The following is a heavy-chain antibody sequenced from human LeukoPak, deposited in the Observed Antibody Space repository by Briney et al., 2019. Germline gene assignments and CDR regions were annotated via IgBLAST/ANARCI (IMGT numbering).Heavy chain of an antibody. V-gene: IGHV4-38-2*01. CDR1: GYSISSGYY. CDR3: ARGVGYSFDWFDP. J-gene: IGHJ5*02. Sequence: PSETLSLNCAVSGYSISSGYYWGWIRQPPWKGLDCIGSIYHSGSTYYNPSLKSRVTISVDTSKNQFSLKLSSVTAADTAVYYCARGVGYSFDWFDPWGQGTLVTVSS. CDR2: IYHSGST. D-gene: IGHD5-18*01.